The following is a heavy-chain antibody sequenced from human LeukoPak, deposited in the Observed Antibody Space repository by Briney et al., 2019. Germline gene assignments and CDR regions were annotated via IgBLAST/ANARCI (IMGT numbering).Heavy chain of an antibody. CDR2: IYSSGST. Sequence: SETLSLTCTVSGGSISSGNYCWRWIRQPAGKGLEWMGRIYSSGSTHYNPSLKSRVTISIDTSKNQFSLNLSSVTAADTAVYYCATMTVVRGIIYEDYWGQGTLVTVSS. CDR1: GGSISSGNYC. V-gene: IGHV4-61*02. J-gene: IGHJ4*02. D-gene: IGHD3-10*01. CDR3: ATMTVVRGIIYEDY.